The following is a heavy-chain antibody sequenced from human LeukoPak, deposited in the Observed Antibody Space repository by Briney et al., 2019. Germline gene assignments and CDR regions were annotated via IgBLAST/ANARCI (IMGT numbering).Heavy chain of an antibody. D-gene: IGHD6-19*01. V-gene: IGHV4-38-2*02. J-gene: IGHJ4*02. CDR3: ARDQQWLVARIDY. CDR1: DYSISSGYY. CDR2: IYHSGST. Sequence: SETLSLTCTVSDYSISSGYYWGWIRQPPGKGLEWIGSIYHSGSTYYNPSLKSRVTISVDTSKNQFSLKLNSVTASDTAVYYCARDQQWLVARIDYWGQGTLVTVSS.